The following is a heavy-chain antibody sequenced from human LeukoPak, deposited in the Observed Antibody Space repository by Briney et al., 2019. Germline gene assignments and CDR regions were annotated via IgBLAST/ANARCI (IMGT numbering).Heavy chain of an antibody. CDR3: ARDGGYVGTL. V-gene: IGHV4-61*01. D-gene: IGHD6-25*01. CDR2: IYYSGST. Sequence: PSETLSLTCTVSGYSISSGYYWGWIRQPPGKGLEWIGYIYYSGSTNYNPSLKSRVTISVDTSKNQFSLKLSSVTAADTAVYYCARDGGYVGTLWGQGTLVTVSS. CDR1: GYSISSGYY. J-gene: IGHJ4*02.